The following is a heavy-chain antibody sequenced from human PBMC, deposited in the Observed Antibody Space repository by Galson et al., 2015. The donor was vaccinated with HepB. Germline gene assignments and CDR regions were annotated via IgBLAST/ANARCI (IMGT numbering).Heavy chain of an antibody. D-gene: IGHD1-26*01. J-gene: IGHJ5*02. CDR2: IFCSGAST. CDR3: TRISGSNWLDP. V-gene: IGHV3-23*01. Sequence: SLRLSCAASGFTFSNYAMTWVRQAPGKGLEWVSTIFCSGASTYYADSVKGRFTLSRDNSKNTLYLQMNSLRAEDTAVYYCTRISGSNWLDPWGQGTLVTVSS. CDR1: GFTFSNYA.